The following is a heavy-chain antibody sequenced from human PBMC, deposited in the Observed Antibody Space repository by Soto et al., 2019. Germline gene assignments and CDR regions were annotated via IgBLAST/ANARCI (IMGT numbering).Heavy chain of an antibody. D-gene: IGHD2-2*01. Sequence: QVQLVESGGGVVQPGRSLRLSCAASGCTFSSYAMHWVRQAPGKGLEWVAVISYDGSNKYYADSVKGRFTISRDNSKNTLYLQMNSLRAEDTAVYYCAREKVVPAAMPDYWGQGTLVTVSS. J-gene: IGHJ4*02. V-gene: IGHV3-30-3*01. CDR1: GCTFSSYA. CDR2: ISYDGSNK. CDR3: AREKVVPAAMPDY.